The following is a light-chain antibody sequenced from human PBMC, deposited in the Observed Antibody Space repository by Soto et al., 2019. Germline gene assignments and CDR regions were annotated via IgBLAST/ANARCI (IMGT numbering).Light chain of an antibody. CDR1: QSVSGN. V-gene: IGKV3-15*01. CDR3: QQFNTWPRT. CDR2: GAS. Sequence: IVMTQSPATVSASPGERVTLSCRASQSVSGNVAWYQQKPGQPPRLLVYGASTTATDIPARFFGSGSETEFTLTITRLQSEDFGTYYCQQFNTWPRTLGQGTKVDIK. J-gene: IGKJ1*01.